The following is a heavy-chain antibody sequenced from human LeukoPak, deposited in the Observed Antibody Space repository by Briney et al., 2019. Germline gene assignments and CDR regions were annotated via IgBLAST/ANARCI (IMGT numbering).Heavy chain of an antibody. J-gene: IGHJ3*02. CDR2: INHSGST. CDR3: ASLWPYQLSAFDI. V-gene: IGHV4-34*01. CDR1: GGSFSGYY. Sequence: SETLSLTCAVYGGSFSGYYWSWIRQPPGKGLEWIGEINHSGSTNYNPSLKSRITISVDTSKNQFSLKLSSVTAADTAVYYCASLWPYQLSAFDIWGQGTMVTVSS. D-gene: IGHD2-2*01.